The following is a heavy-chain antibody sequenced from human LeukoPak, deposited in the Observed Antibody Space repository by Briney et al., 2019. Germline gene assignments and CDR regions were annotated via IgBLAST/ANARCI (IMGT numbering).Heavy chain of an antibody. D-gene: IGHD3-22*01. CDR1: GFTFSSYS. Sequence: QSGGSLRLSCAASGFTFSSYSMNWVRQAPGKGLQWVANIKTDGSEKYYVDSVKGRFTISRDNAKNSLYLQMNSLRAEDTAVYYCAIYSSLNRREFQYWGQGTLRTVSS. CDR2: IKTDGSEK. J-gene: IGHJ1*01. CDR3: AIYSSLNRREFQY. V-gene: IGHV3-7*01.